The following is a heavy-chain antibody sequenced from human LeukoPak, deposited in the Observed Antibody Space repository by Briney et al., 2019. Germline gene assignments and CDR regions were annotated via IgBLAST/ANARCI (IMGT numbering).Heavy chain of an antibody. J-gene: IGHJ6*04. Sequence: GGSLRLSCAASGFTFSRYAMSWVRQAPGKGLEWVSAISGSGGSTYYADSVKGRFTISRDNSKNTLYLQMNSLRAEDTAVYYCAKGTYYDFCSGPPDVWGKGTTVTVSS. D-gene: IGHD3-3*01. V-gene: IGHV3-23*01. CDR3: AKGTYYDFCSGPPDV. CDR1: GFTFSRYA. CDR2: ISGSGGST.